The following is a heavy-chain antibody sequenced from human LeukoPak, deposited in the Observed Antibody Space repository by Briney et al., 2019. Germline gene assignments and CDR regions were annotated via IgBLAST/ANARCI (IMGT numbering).Heavy chain of an antibody. CDR3: VREGGSGWYSGWFDP. CDR1: GFTFSSYA. D-gene: IGHD6-19*01. J-gene: IGHJ5*02. V-gene: IGHV3-7*01. Sequence: GSLRLSCSASGFTFSSYAMSWVRQGPGKGLEWVANTKKDGSEKKYVDSVKGRFTISRDNAENSLYLQMNSLRDEDTAIYYCVREGGSGWYSGWFDPWGQGTLVIVSS. CDR2: TKKDGSEK.